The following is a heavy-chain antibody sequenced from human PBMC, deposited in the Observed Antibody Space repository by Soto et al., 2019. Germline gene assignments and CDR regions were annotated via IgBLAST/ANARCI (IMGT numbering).Heavy chain of an antibody. D-gene: IGHD3-10*01. CDR3: AKDIGSAAGGHYYYGMDV. CDR2: MSWRSGAI. V-gene: IGHV3-9*01. CDR1: GFTFEDYA. J-gene: IGHJ6*02. Sequence: EVQLVESGGGLVQPGRSLRLSCAASGFTFEDYAMHWVRQAPGKGLEWVSGMSWRSGAIGYADSVKGRFTISRDNAKNSLYLQMNSLRAEDTALYYCAKDIGSAAGGHYYYGMDVWGQGTTVTVSS.